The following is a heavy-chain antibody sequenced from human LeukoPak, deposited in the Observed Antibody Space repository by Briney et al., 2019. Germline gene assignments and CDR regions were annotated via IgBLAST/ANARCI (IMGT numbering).Heavy chain of an antibody. CDR1: GFTFSSYG. D-gene: IGHD4-17*01. Sequence: PGGSLRLSCAASGFTFSSYGMSWVRQAPGKGLEWVSAISGSGGSTYYADSVKGRFTISRDNSKNTLSLQMNSLTADDTAVYYCAKAIDYGDYVVGYWGQGTLVTVSS. CDR3: AKAIDYGDYVVGY. V-gene: IGHV3-23*01. J-gene: IGHJ4*02. CDR2: ISGSGGST.